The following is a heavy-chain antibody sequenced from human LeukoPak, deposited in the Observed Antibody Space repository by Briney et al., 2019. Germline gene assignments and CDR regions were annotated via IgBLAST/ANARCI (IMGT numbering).Heavy chain of an antibody. Sequence: SETLSLTCTVSGGSISNYYWSWIRQPPGKGLEWVGYIYYSGYGDTNYNPSLKSRVTMSVDTSRKQFSLRLTSVTAADTAVYYCTRAPRKAWFDPWGQGTLVTVSS. J-gene: IGHJ5*02. V-gene: IGHV4-59*01. CDR3: TRAPRKAWFDP. D-gene: IGHD1-14*01. CDR2: IYYSGYGDT. CDR1: GGSISNYY.